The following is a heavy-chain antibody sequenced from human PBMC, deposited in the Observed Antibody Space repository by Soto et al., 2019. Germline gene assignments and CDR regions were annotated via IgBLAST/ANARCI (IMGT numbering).Heavy chain of an antibody. D-gene: IGHD1-1*01. CDR3: ARTYVPGIAGFDP. CDR2: MSGDGKTI. V-gene: IGHV3-74*01. CDR1: GFTFSNYF. Sequence: GGSLRLSCAASGFTFSNYFMHWVRQVPGEGLVWVSRMSGDGKTISYADSVKGRFTISRDNAKNTLYLQMNSLRVEDTAVYYWARTYVPGIAGFDPWGQGTLVTVSS. J-gene: IGHJ5*02.